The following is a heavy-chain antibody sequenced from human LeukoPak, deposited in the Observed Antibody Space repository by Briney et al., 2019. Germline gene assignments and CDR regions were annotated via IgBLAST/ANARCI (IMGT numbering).Heavy chain of an antibody. D-gene: IGHD6-19*01. CDR2: IAVYNGDT. Sequence: ASVKVSCKASGYTFTSYGISWVRQAPGQGPEWMGWIAVYNGDTKFLQKFQGRVTLTTDASTNTAYMELRSLTSDDAAVYYCARQAGYSTGWYGGYYFDHWGQGTPVTVSA. V-gene: IGHV1-18*01. J-gene: IGHJ4*02. CDR3: ARQAGYSTGWYGGYYFDH. CDR1: GYTFTSYG.